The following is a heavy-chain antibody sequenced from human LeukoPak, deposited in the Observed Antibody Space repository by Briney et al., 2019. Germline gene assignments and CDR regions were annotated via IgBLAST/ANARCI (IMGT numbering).Heavy chain of an antibody. CDR3: ARGGPGPFDY. D-gene: IGHD3-16*01. CDR1: GITVSSNY. CDR2: IYSGGVT. Sequence: GGSLRLSCAASGITVSSNYMSWVRQAPGKGLEWVSVIYSGGVTYSADSVKGRFTISRDNSKNTLYLQMNSLRAGDTALYYCARGGPGPFDYWGQGTLVTVSS. J-gene: IGHJ4*02. V-gene: IGHV3-66*01.